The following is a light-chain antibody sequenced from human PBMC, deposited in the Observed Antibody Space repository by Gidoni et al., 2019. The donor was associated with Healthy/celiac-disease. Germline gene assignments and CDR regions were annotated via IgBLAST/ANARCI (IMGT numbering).Light chain of an antibody. CDR2: SNN. V-gene: IGLV1-44*01. Sequence: QSVLTPPPSASGTPWPRVTISCSGSTYNIGSNTVNWYQQLPGTAPKLLIYSNNQRPSGVPDRFSGSKSGTSASLAISGLQSEDEADYYCAAWDDSLNGPVFGGGTKLTVL. CDR1: TYNIGSNT. J-gene: IGLJ3*02. CDR3: AAWDDSLNGPV.